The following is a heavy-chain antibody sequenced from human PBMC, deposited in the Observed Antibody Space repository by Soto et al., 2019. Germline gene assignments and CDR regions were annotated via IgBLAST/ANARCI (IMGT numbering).Heavy chain of an antibody. D-gene: IGHD4-17*01. CDR3: ASSILSSGDYGDYDPNRFAP. CDR2: ISAYNGNT. J-gene: IGHJ5*02. Sequence: EASVKVACKASGYTCTNYEISWVRQAPVQGLEWMGWISAYNGNTNYAQKLQGRVTMTTDTSTSTAYMELRSLRSDDTAVYYCASSILSSGDYGDYDPNRFAPCGQGTLVTVSS. CDR1: GYTCTNYE. V-gene: IGHV1-18*01.